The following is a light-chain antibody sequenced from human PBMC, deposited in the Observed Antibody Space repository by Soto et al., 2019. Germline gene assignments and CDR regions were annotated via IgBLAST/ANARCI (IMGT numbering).Light chain of an antibody. CDR1: QGISSW. CDR3: QQSDSLPWT. J-gene: IGKJ1*01. CDR2: STS. V-gene: IGKV1-12*01. Sequence: IQMTQSPSSVSAYVGYRVTIPCRASQGISSWLAWYQQKPGKAPEILIYSTSSVHTGVPSRFRGSGYGTDVNLTITSLQTEDFATYYCQQSDSLPWTFGQGTKVDI.